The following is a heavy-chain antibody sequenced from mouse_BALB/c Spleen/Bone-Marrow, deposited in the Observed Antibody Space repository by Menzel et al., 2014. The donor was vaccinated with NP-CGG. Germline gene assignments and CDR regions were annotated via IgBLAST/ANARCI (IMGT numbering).Heavy chain of an antibody. V-gene: IGHV1-63*01. CDR1: GYAFTNYW. CDR3: TRRRSLDY. Sequence: QVHVKQSGTELVRPGTSVKISCKASGYAFTNYWLGWVKQRPGHGLEWIGDIYPGSGNTYYNEKFKGKATLTADKSSSTAYMQLSGLTSEDSAVYFCTRRRSLDYWSQGTTLTVSS. J-gene: IGHJ2*01. CDR2: IYPGSGNT.